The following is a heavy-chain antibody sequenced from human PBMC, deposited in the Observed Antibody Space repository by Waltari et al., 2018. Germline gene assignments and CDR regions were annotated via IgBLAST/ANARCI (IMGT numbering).Heavy chain of an antibody. CDR2: ISSSSNSI. D-gene: IGHD6-19*01. Sequence: EVQLVESGGGLVQPGGSLRLSCAASGFTFSSYSINWVRQAPGKGLEWVSYISSSSNSIYYADSVKGRFTISRDNAKNSLYLQMNSLRAEDTAVYYCARGGAGARYFDYWGQGTLVTVSS. J-gene: IGHJ4*02. CDR1: GFTFSSYS. CDR3: ARGGAGARYFDY. V-gene: IGHV3-48*01.